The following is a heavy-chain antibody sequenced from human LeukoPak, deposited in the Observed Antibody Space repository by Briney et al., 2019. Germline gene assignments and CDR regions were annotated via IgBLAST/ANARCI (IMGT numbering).Heavy chain of an antibody. J-gene: IGHJ5*02. CDR2: IYYSGST. CDR3: AKGAGPPWFEP. V-gene: IGHV4-38-2*02. Sequence: SETLSLTCTVSGYSISSGSYWGWIRQPPGRGLEWIVTIYYSGSTYYNPSLKSRVTMSVDASNNHFSLKLNSVTAADTAVYYCAKGAGPPWFEPWGQGTLVTVSS. CDR1: GYSISSGSY. D-gene: IGHD6-19*01.